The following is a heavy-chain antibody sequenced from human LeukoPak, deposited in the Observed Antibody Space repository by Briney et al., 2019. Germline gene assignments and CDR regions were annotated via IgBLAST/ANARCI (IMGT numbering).Heavy chain of an antibody. CDR1: GFTFSSYT. CDR2: ISGNGGRT. V-gene: IGHV3-23*01. CDR3: AKAGGASWYLY. J-gene: IGHJ4*02. Sequence: PGGSLRLSCAASGFTFSSYTMGWVRQAPGKGLEWVSDISGNGGRTYYADSVKGRFTIYRDNSKNTLYLQMNSLRAEDTAVYYCAKAGGASWYLYWGQGTLVTVSS. D-gene: IGHD6-13*01.